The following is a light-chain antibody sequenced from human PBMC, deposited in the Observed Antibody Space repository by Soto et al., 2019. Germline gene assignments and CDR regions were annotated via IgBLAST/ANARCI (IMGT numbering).Light chain of an antibody. Sequence: DTVMTQSPDSLAVSLGERATINCKSSQSVLYSSNNKNYLAWYPQKPGQPPKLLISWASTRESGVPDRFSGSGSGTDFTLTINSVQAEDVAVYYCQQFYKTPPYTFGQGTRLEIK. J-gene: IGKJ2*01. V-gene: IGKV4-1*01. CDR3: QQFYKTPPYT. CDR2: WAS. CDR1: QSVLYSSNNKNY.